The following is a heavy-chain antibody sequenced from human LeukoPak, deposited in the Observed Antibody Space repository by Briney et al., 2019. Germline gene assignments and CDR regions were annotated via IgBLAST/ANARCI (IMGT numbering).Heavy chain of an antibody. Sequence: SETLSLTCAVYGGPFSGYYWSWIRQPPGKGLEWIGEINHTGSTNYNPSLKSRLTISVDTSKNQFSLKLSSVTAADTAVYYCARGLYSSSLHYWGQGTLVTVSS. D-gene: IGHD6-13*01. CDR1: GGPFSGYY. CDR3: ARGLYSSSLHY. J-gene: IGHJ4*02. CDR2: INHTGST. V-gene: IGHV4-34*01.